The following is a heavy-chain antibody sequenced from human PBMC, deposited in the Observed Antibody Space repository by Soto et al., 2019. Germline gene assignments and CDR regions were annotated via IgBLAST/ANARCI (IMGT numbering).Heavy chain of an antibody. CDR1: GFPFSNYA. Sequence: GGSLRLSCAASGFPFSNYAMHWVRQAPGRGLEWVAVIWFDGSSKFYADSVKGRFTISRDNSKNTLYLQMNSLRAEDTALYSCARESFRWIQVWSAWFDPWGQGTRVTVSA. CDR2: IWFDGSSK. J-gene: IGHJ5*02. V-gene: IGHV3-33*01. D-gene: IGHD5-18*01. CDR3: ARESFRWIQVWSAWFDP.